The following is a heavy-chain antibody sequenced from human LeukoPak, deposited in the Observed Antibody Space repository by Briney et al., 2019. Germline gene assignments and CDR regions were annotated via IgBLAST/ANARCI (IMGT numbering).Heavy chain of an antibody. CDR3: AKDGEYCSSTSCYIGYSYGYNYFDY. D-gene: IGHD2-2*02. CDR2: ISGSGGST. CDR1: GFTFSSYA. V-gene: IGHV3-23*01. J-gene: IGHJ4*02. Sequence: GGSLRLSCAASGFTFSSYAMSWVRQAPGKGLEWVSAISGSGGSTYYADSVKGRFTISRDNSKNVLYLQMNSLRAEDTAVYYCAKDGEYCSSTSCYIGYSYGYNYFDYWGQGTLVTVSS.